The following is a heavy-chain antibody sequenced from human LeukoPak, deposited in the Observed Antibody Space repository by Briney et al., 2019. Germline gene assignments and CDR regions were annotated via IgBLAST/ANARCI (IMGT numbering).Heavy chain of an antibody. V-gene: IGHV3-30*03. D-gene: IGHD3-3*01. CDR3: ARDRAWNYFDY. CDR1: GFTFSRHS. CDR2: ISNDGSRK. Sequence: GRSLRLSCAPSGFTFSRHSMHWVRQAPGKGLEWVAIISNDGSRKYYAHSVEGRFTISRDNSKNTLYLQMDSLRAEDTAVYYCARDRAWNYFDYWGQGTLVTVSS. J-gene: IGHJ4*02.